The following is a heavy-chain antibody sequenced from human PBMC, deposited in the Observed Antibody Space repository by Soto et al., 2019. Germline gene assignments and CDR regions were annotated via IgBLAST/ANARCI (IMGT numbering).Heavy chain of an antibody. J-gene: IGHJ5*02. V-gene: IGHV4-4*07. CDR1: GGAIGSHY. CDR3: ARGQRFSDWFDP. CDR2: IYGSGST. D-gene: IGHD3-3*01. Sequence: SETLSLTCTISGGAIGSHYWTWIRQPAGKGLEWIGRIYGSGSTKYNPSLQSRVTMSLDTSKNQFSLRLESVTAADTAVYYCARGQRFSDWFDPWGQGTLVTVS.